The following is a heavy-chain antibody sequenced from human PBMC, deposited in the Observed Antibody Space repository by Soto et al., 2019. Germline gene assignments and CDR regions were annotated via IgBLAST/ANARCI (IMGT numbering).Heavy chain of an antibody. J-gene: IGHJ5*02. V-gene: IGHV3-30-3*01. Sequence: GGSLRLSCAASGFPFSIYAMHWVRQSPGKGLEWVAVISYDGSNKYYADSVKGRFTISRDNSKNTLYLQMNSLRAEDTAVYYCARDSSPGISGWPVYWFDPWCQGSRVTF. CDR1: GFPFSIYA. CDR2: ISYDGSNK. CDR3: ARDSSPGISGWPVYWFDP. D-gene: IGHD6-19*01.